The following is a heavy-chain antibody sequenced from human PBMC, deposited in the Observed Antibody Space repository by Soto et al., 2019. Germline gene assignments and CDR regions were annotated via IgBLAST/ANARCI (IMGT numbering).Heavy chain of an antibody. J-gene: IGHJ4*02. CDR2: INAGNGNT. D-gene: IGHD3-3*01. Sequence: ASVKVSCKASGYTFTSYAMHWVRQAPGQRLEWMGWINAGNGNTKYAQKFQGRVTMTTDTSTSTAYMELRSLRSDDTAVYYCARGWDGDLWSGYEYFDYWGQGTLVTVSS. CDR1: GYTFTSYA. CDR3: ARGWDGDLWSGYEYFDY. V-gene: IGHV1-3*01.